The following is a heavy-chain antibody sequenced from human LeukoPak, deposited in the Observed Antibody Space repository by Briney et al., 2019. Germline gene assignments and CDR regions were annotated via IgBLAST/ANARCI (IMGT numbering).Heavy chain of an antibody. CDR2: IYTSGST. J-gene: IGHJ4*02. Sequence: SETLSLTCTVSGGSISSYYWSWIRQPAGKGLEWIGRIYTSGSTNYNPSLKSRVTMSVDTSKNQFSLKLSSVTAADTAVYYCARGRKAATLTTYDYVWGIGYYFDYWGQGTLVTVSS. V-gene: IGHV4-4*07. CDR3: ARGRKAATLTTYDYVWGIGYYFDY. D-gene: IGHD3-16*01. CDR1: GGSISSYY.